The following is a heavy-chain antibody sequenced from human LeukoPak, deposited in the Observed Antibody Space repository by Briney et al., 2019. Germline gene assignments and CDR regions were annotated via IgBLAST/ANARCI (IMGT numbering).Heavy chain of an antibody. CDR3: ATSGGGSSWSDPFYYYYYMDV. V-gene: IGHV1-24*01. D-gene: IGHD6-13*01. CDR2: FDPEDGET. Sequence: GASVKVSCKVSGYTLTELSMHWVRQAPGKGLEWMGGFDPEDGETIYAQKFQGRVTMTEDISTDTAYMELSSLRSEDTAVYYCATSGGGSSWSDPFYYYYYMDVWGKGTTVTVSS. CDR1: GYTLTELS. J-gene: IGHJ6*03.